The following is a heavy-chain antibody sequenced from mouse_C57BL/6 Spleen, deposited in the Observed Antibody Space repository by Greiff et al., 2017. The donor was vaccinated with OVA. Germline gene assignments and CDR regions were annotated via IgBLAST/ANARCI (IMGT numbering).Heavy chain of an antibody. D-gene: IGHD1-1*01. V-gene: IGHV3-6*01. Sequence: EVQLQESGPGLVKPSQSLSLTCSVTGYSITSGYFWNWNRQSPGNILEWMGYISYDGSNNYNPSLKNRISITRDTSKNQFCLKLNAVTTEDTATDYCARYYGSSRDFDVWGTGTTVTVSS. CDR2: ISYDGSN. CDR1: GYSITSGYF. CDR3: ARYYGSSRDFDV. J-gene: IGHJ1*03.